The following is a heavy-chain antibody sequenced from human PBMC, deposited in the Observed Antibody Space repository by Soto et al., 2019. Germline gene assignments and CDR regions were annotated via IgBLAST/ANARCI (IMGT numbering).Heavy chain of an antibody. Sequence: QVQLVQSGAEVKKPGASVKVSCKASRYIFNAYYIHWVRQAPGQGLEWMGWINPNGGDTDYPQKFQGRVTMTRDTSISTAYMELTSLRSDDTAVYYCARDGGHDYSNERGMDVWGQGTTVTVSS. CDR3: ARDGGHDYSNERGMDV. CDR1: RYIFNAYY. V-gene: IGHV1-2*02. D-gene: IGHD4-4*01. CDR2: INPNGGDT. J-gene: IGHJ6*02.